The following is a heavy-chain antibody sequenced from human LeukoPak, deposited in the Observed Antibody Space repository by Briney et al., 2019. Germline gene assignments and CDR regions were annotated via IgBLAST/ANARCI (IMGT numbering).Heavy chain of an antibody. Sequence: SETLSLTCAVYGGSFSGYYWSWIRQPPGKGLEWIGEINHSGSTNYNPSLKSRVTISVDTSKNQFSLKLSSVTAADTAVYYCARLESESWGSSTSCSIEGHKCYYFDYWGQGTLVTVSS. J-gene: IGHJ4*02. CDR3: ARLESESWGSSTSCSIEGHKCYYFDY. D-gene: IGHD2-2*01. CDR2: INHSGST. CDR1: GGSFSGYY. V-gene: IGHV4-34*01.